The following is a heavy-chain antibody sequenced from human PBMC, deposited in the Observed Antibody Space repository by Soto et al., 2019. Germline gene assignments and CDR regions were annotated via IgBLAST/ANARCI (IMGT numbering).Heavy chain of an antibody. V-gene: IGHV6-1*01. Sequence: SQTLSLTCAISGDSVSSNSAAWNWIRQSPSRGLEWLGRTYYRSKWYNDYAVSVKSRITINADTSKNQFSLHLNSVTPEDTALYYCARDERQGSGSYGYYGMDVWGQGTTVTVSS. CDR3: ARDERQGSGSYGYYGMDV. D-gene: IGHD3-10*01. CDR1: GDSVSSNSAA. J-gene: IGHJ6*02. CDR2: TYYRSKWYN.